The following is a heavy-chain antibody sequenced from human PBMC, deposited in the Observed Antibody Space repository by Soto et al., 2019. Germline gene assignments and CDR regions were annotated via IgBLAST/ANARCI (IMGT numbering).Heavy chain of an antibody. CDR3: AKVPRYCSGGSCFGGYFDY. Sequence: PGGSLRLSCAVSGFTFSSYAMSWVRQAPGKGLEWVSANSSSGGNTYYADTVKGRFTISRDNSKNTLYLQMNSLRAEDTALYYCAKVPRYCSGGSCFGGYFDYWGQGT. CDR1: GFTFSSYA. D-gene: IGHD2-15*01. CDR2: NSSSGGNT. V-gene: IGHV3-23*01. J-gene: IGHJ4*02.